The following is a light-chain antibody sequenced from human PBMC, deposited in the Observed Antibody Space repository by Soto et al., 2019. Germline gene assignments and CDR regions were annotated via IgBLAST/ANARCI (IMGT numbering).Light chain of an antibody. J-gene: IGLJ1*01. Sequence: QSVLTQPPSASGTPGQRVTISCSGSSSNIGSNSVNWYQQLPGTAPKLLIYRNNQWPSGVPDRFSGSKSGTSASLATSGLQSEDEADYYCAAWDDSLNGYVFGTGTRSPS. CDR1: SSNIGSNS. CDR3: AAWDDSLNGYV. CDR2: RNN. V-gene: IGLV1-44*01.